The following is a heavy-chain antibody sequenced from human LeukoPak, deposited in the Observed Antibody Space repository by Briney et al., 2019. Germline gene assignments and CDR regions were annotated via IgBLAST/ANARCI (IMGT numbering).Heavy chain of an antibody. D-gene: IGHD3-22*01. CDR2: INPNSGGT. V-gene: IGHV1-2*02. J-gene: IGHJ4*02. Sequence: ASVKVSCKASGYIFTGYYIHWVRQAPGQGLEWMGWINPNSGGTKFAQKFQGRVTMTEDTSTDTAYMELSSLRSEDTAVYYCATAPRDYYDSSGYYPDYWGQGTLVTVSS. CDR1: GYIFTGYY. CDR3: ATAPRDYYDSSGYYPDY.